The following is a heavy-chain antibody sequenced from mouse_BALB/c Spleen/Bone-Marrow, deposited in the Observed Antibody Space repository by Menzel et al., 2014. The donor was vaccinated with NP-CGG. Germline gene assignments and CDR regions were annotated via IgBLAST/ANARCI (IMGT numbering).Heavy chain of an antibody. Sequence: QVQLQQSGAELVKPGASVKLSRKASGYTFSSYYMYWVKQGPGQGLEWIGEINPSNGGTKFNEKFKSKATLTVDKSSSTADMQLSSLTSEDSAVYYCTRSNYGYWYFDVWGAGTTVTVSS. CDR3: TRSNYGYWYFDV. D-gene: IGHD1-1*01. J-gene: IGHJ1*01. CDR2: INPSNGGT. CDR1: GYTFSSYY. V-gene: IGHV1S81*02.